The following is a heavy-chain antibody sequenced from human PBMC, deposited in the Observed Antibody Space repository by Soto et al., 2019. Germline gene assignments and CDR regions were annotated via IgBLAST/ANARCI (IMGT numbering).Heavy chain of an antibody. D-gene: IGHD1-26*01. CDR1: GYSISSGYY. CDR3: ARRNMGATPDAFDI. J-gene: IGHJ3*02. CDR2: IYHSGST. Sequence: SETLSLTCAVSGYSISSGYYWGWIRQPPGKGLEWIGSIYHSGSTYYNPSLKSRVTISVDTSKNQFSLKLSSVTAADTAVYYCARRNMGATPDAFDIWGQGPMVTV. V-gene: IGHV4-38-2*01.